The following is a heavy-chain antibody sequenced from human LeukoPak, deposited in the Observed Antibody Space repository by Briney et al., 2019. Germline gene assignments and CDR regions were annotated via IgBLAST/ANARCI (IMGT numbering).Heavy chain of an antibody. CDR1: GFTFSSYG. CDR2: IRYDGSNK. D-gene: IGHD1-26*01. V-gene: IGHV3-30*02. CDR3: AKAYSGSRGYYFDY. J-gene: IGHJ4*02. Sequence: GGSLRLSCAASGFTFSSYGMHWVRQAPGKGLEWVAFIRYDGSNKYYADSVKGRFTISRDNSKNTLYLQMNSLRAEDTAVYYCAKAYSGSRGYYFDYWGQGTLVTVSS.